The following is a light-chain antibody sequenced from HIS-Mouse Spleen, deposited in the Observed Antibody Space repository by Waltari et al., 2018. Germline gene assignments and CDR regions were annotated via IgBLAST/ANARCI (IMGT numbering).Light chain of an antibody. Sequence: SYVLTQPPSVSVAPGKTARITCGGNNIGSKSLTWYKQKAGQAPVLGVYDDSDRPSGITERFSGSNSGNTATLTISRVEAGDEADYYCQVWDSSSDHVVFGGGTKLTVL. CDR2: DDS. J-gene: IGLJ2*01. CDR1: NIGSKS. V-gene: IGLV3-21*03. CDR3: QVWDSSSDHVV.